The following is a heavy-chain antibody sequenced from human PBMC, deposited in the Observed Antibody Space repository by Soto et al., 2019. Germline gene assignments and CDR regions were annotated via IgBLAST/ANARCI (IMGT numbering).Heavy chain of an antibody. J-gene: IGHJ4*02. Sequence: SETLSLTCTVSGGSISSSSYYWGWIRQPPGKGLEWIGSIYYSGSTYYNPSLKSRVTISVDTSKSQFSLKLSSVTAADTAVYYCARHKGWLFPFDYWGQGTLVTVSS. D-gene: IGHD3-10*01. V-gene: IGHV4-39*01. CDR3: ARHKGWLFPFDY. CDR1: GGSISSSSYY. CDR2: IYYSGST.